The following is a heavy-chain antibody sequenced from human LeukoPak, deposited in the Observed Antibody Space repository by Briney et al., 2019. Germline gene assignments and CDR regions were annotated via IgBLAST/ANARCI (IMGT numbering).Heavy chain of an antibody. J-gene: IGHJ4*02. V-gene: IGHV4-34*01. D-gene: IGHD6-13*01. Sequence: SETLSLTCAVYGGSFSGYNWSWIRQPPGKGLEWIGEINHSGSTNYNPSLKSRVTISVDTSKNQFSLKLSSVTAADTAVYYCARGPSAAGTNYWGQGTLVTVSS. CDR3: ARGPSAAGTNY. CDR1: GGSFSGYN. CDR2: INHSGST.